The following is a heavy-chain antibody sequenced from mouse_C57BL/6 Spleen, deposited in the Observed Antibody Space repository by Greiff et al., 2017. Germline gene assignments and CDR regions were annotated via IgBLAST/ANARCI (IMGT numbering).Heavy chain of an antibody. CDR3: ARWGGTDYYAMDY. CDR2: IDPSDSYT. Sequence: QVQLQQPGAELVRPGTSVKLSCKASGYTFTSYWMHWVKPRPGQGLEWIGVIDPSDSYTNYNQKFKGKATLTVDTSSSTAYMQLSSLTSEDSAVYYCARWGGTDYYAMDYWGQGTSVTVSS. CDR1: GYTFTSYW. D-gene: IGHD4-1*01. J-gene: IGHJ4*01. V-gene: IGHV1-59*01.